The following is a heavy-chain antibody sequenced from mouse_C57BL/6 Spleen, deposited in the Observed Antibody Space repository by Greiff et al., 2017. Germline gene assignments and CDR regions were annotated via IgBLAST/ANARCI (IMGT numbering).Heavy chain of an antibody. Sequence: VQLQQSGPVLVKPGASVKMSCKASGYTFTDYYMNWVKQSHGKSLEWIGVINPYNGGTSYNQKFKGKATLTVDKSSSTAYMDLNSLTSEDSAVYYCARGITTVVARGAMDYWGQGTSVTVSS. CDR2: INPYNGGT. J-gene: IGHJ4*01. CDR1: GYTFTDYY. D-gene: IGHD1-1*01. CDR3: ARGITTVVARGAMDY. V-gene: IGHV1-19*01.